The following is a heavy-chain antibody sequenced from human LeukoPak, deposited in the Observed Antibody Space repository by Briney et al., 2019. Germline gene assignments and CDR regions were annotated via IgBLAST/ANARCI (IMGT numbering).Heavy chain of an antibody. J-gene: IGHJ4*02. V-gene: IGHV3-74*01. D-gene: IGHD3-10*01. CDR3: ARDIVSGSGSLDY. CDR1: RFSFSNYW. Sequence: QPGGSLRLSCAASRFSFSNYWMHWVRQAPGKGQVWVSRVKSDGSNPSYADSVKGRFTISRDNAENMLYLQMNTLGAEDTAVYYCARDIVSGSGSLDYWGQGTLVTVSS. CDR2: VKSDGSNP.